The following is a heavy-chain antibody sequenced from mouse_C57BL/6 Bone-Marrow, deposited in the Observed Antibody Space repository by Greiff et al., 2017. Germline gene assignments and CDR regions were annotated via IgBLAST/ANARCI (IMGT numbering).Heavy chain of an antibody. Sequence: EVQRVESGTVLARPGASVKMSCKTSGYTFTSYWMHWVKQRPGQGLEWIGAIYPGNSDTSYNQKFKGKAKLTAVTSASTAYMELSSLTNEDSAVYYCTREEGYDGYYFDYWGQGTTLTVSS. CDR1: GYTFTSYW. CDR2: IYPGNSDT. D-gene: IGHD2-3*01. CDR3: TREEGYDGYYFDY. V-gene: IGHV1-5*01. J-gene: IGHJ2*01.